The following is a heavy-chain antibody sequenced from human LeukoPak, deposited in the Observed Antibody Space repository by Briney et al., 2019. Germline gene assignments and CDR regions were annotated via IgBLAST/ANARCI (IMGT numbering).Heavy chain of an antibody. Sequence: ASVKVSCKASGYTFTGYYMHWVRQAPGQGLEWMGWISAYNGNTNYAQKLQGRVTMTTDTSTSTAYMELRSLRSDDTAVYYCAREGNYYYMDVWGKGTTVTVSS. V-gene: IGHV1-18*04. CDR2: ISAYNGNT. D-gene: IGHD3-10*01. J-gene: IGHJ6*03. CDR1: GYTFTGYY. CDR3: AREGNYYYMDV.